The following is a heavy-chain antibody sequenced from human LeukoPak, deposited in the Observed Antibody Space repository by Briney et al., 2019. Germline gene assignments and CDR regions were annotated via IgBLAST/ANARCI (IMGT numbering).Heavy chain of an antibody. J-gene: IGHJ6*02. CDR3: ARDKAWCSGGSCYSPGYYYYGMDV. V-gene: IGHV4-34*01. D-gene: IGHD2-15*01. CDR1: GGSFSGYY. Sequence: SETLSLTCAVYGGSFSGYYWSWIRQPPGKGLEWIGEINHSGSTDYNPSLKSRVTISVDTSKNQFSLKLSSVTAADTAVYYCARDKAWCSGGSCYSPGYYYYGMDVWGQGTTVTVSS. CDR2: INHSGST.